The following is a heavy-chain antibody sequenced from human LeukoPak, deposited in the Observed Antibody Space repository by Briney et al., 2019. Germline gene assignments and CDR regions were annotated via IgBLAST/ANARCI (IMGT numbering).Heavy chain of an antibody. D-gene: IGHD6-13*01. CDR2: IYNSGST. Sequence: SETLSLTCTVSGYSISSGYFWGWIRQPPGKGLEWIGTIYNSGSTYYNASLESRVTISVDTPKNQFSLKLSSVTAADTAVYYCARAYSSSWYFNWFDPWGQGTLVTVSS. CDR1: GYSISSGYF. CDR3: ARAYSSSWYFNWFDP. J-gene: IGHJ5*02. V-gene: IGHV4-38-2*02.